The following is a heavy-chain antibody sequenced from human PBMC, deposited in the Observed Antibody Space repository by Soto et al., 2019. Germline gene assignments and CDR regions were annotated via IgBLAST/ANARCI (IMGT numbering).Heavy chain of an antibody. D-gene: IGHD3-10*01. V-gene: IGHV3-23*01. CDR2: SSATGAGT. J-gene: IGHJ4*02. CDR1: GFTFSSYG. CDR3: AKDRRAGGNYGFYSDF. Sequence: EVQLLESGGGLVQPGGSLRLSCAASGFTFSSYGMTWVRQAPGKGLGWVSFSSATGAGTYYADSVKGRFTISRANSKNTLYLQMTSLRADDTAVYYCAKDRRAGGNYGFYSDFWGQGALVIVSS.